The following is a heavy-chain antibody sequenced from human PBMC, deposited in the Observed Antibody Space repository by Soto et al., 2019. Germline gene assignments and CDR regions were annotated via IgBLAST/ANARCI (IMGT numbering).Heavy chain of an antibody. J-gene: IGHJ6*02. CDR2: ISAYNGNT. D-gene: IGHD2-2*01. Sequence: QVQLVQSGAEVKKPGASVKVSCKASGYTFTSYGISWVRQAPGQGLEWMGWISAYNGNTNYAQKLQGRDTMTTDTSTSTAYMELRSLRSDDTAVYYCARDCSSTSCSAYYYYGMDVWGQGTTVTVSS. CDR3: ARDCSSTSCSAYYYYGMDV. CDR1: GYTFTSYG. V-gene: IGHV1-18*01.